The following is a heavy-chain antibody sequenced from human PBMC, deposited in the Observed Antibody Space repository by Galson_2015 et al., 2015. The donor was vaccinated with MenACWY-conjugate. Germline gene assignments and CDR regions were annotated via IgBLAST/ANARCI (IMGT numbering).Heavy chain of an antibody. CDR2: IYYSGST. J-gene: IGHJ3*02. CDR1: GGSISSYY. CDR3: ARELAGGNAFDI. V-gene: IGHV4-59*01. D-gene: IGHD6-19*01. Sequence: ETLSLTCTVSGGSISSYYWSWIRQPPGKGLEWIGYIYYSGSTNYNPSLKSRATISVDTSKNQFSLKLSSVTAADTAVYHCARELAGGNAFDIWGQGTMVTVSS.